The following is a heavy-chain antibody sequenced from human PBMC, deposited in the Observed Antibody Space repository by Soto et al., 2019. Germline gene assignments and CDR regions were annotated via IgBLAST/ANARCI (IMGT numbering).Heavy chain of an antibody. CDR3: ARDGLGTTGYYYGMDV. D-gene: IGHD1-1*01. CDR2: INPNSGGT. J-gene: IGHJ6*02. Sequence: ASVKVSCKASGYTFTGYYMHWVLQAPGQGLEWMGWINPNSGGTNYAQKFQGWVTMTRDTSISTAYMELSRLRSDDTAVYYCARDGLGTTGYYYGMDVWGQGTTVTVSS. CDR1: GYTFTGYY. V-gene: IGHV1-2*04.